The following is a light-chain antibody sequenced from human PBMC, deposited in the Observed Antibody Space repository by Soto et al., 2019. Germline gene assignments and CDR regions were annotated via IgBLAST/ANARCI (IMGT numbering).Light chain of an antibody. CDR2: DAS. V-gene: IGKV3-20*01. Sequence: EIVLAQSSGTLALAPGERDTLSCRASQSVPMNFLAWYQQKPVQAPRLLIHDASSRADGHPDRFSGSGSGTDFTLTISRLEPEDFALYYCQQTSISPLTFGGGTKVDIK. CDR1: QSVPMNF. J-gene: IGKJ4*01. CDR3: QQTSISPLT.